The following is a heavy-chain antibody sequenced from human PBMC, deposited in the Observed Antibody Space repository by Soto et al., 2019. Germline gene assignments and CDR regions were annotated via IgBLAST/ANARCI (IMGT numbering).Heavy chain of an antibody. CDR3: ARGGGYCSSTSCPYVVDY. J-gene: IGHJ4*02. Sequence: PGGSLRLSCAASGFSFSNYWMHWVRQAPGKGLVWVSLINSDGSSTRKADSVKGRFTISRDNAENTLYLQMNSLRAEDTAVYYCARGGGYCSSTSCPYVVDYWGQGTLVTVSS. V-gene: IGHV3-74*01. CDR1: GFSFSNYW. CDR2: INSDGSST. D-gene: IGHD2-2*01.